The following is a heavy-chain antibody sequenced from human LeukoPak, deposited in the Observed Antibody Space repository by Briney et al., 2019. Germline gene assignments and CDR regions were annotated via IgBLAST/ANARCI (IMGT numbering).Heavy chain of an antibody. J-gene: IGHJ4*02. CDR2: ISYDGSNK. CDR1: GFTFSSYD. D-gene: IGHD6-13*01. V-gene: IGHV3-30-3*01. Sequence: GRSLRLSCAASGFTFSSYDMHWVRQAPGKGLEWVAVISYDGSNKYYADSVKGRFTISRDNSKNTLYLQMNSLRAEDTAVYYCAREESWSFDYWGQGTLVTVSS. CDR3: AREESWSFDY.